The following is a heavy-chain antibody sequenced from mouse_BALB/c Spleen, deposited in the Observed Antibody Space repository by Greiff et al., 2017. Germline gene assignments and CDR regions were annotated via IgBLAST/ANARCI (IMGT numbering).Heavy chain of an antibody. D-gene: IGHD2-4*01. CDR3: ARTYYDYVDY. J-gene: IGHJ2*01. Sequence: VQLQQSGAELAKPGASVKMSCKASGYTFTSYWMHWVKQRPGQGLEWIGYINPSTGYTEYNQKFKDKATLTADKSSSTAYMQLSSLTSEDSAVYYCARTYYDYVDYWGQGTTLTVSS. V-gene: IGHV1-7*01. CDR1: GYTFTSYW. CDR2: INPSTGYT.